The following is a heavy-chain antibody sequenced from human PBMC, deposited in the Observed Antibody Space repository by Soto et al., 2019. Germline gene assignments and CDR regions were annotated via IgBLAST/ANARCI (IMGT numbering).Heavy chain of an antibody. CDR1: GYTFTSYG. CDR3: ARDLSHSGSYWTCGP. CDR2: ISAYNGNT. V-gene: IGHV1-18*01. D-gene: IGHD1-26*01. Sequence: QVQLVQSGAEVKKPGASVKVSCKASGYTFTSYGISWVRQAPGQELEWLGWISAYNGNTNYAQKLQGRVTMTTDTSTSTAYMELRSLRSDDTAVYYCARDLSHSGSYWTCGPWGQGTLVTVSS. J-gene: IGHJ5*02.